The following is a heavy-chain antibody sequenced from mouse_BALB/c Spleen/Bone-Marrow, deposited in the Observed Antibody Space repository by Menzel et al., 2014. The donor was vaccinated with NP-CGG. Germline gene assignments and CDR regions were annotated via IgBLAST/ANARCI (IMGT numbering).Heavy chain of an antibody. Sequence: EVQRVESGGGLVKPGGSLKLSCAASGFTLSSYGMSWVRQTPEKRLEWVATISGGGSDTYYLDSVKGRFTISRDNAKNNLYLQMSSLRSEDTALYYCASITTVTYWGQGTLVTVSA. CDR3: ASITTVTY. J-gene: IGHJ3*01. CDR1: GFTLSSYG. D-gene: IGHD1-1*01. V-gene: IGHV5-9-2*01. CDR2: ISGGGSDT.